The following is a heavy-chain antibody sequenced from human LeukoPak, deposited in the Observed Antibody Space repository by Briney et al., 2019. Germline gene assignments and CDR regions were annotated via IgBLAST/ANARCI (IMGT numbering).Heavy chain of an antibody. V-gene: IGHV3-15*01. Sequence: GGSLRLSCAASGFTFSNACMTWVRLAPGKGLEWVGHIKSKTDGGTTDYAAPVKGRFTISRDDSKNTLYLQMNSLKTEDTAVYYCTTGTWIQLWLADYWGQGTLVTVSS. J-gene: IGHJ4*02. D-gene: IGHD5-18*01. CDR1: GFTFSNAC. CDR2: IKSKTDGGTT. CDR3: TTGTWIQLWLADY.